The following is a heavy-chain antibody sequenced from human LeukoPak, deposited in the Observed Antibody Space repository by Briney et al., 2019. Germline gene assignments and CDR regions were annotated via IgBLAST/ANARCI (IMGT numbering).Heavy chain of an antibody. J-gene: IGHJ4*02. CDR1: GFTFSSYA. V-gene: IGHV3-30-3*01. CDR3: ARDVYSSFDY. Sequence: PGRSLRLSCAASGFTFSSYAMHWVRQAAGKGLEWVAVISYDGSHKYYADSVKGRFTISRDNSKNTLYLQMNSLIPEDTAVYYCARDVYSSFDYWGRGTLDSVST. CDR2: ISYDGSHK. D-gene: IGHD6-13*01.